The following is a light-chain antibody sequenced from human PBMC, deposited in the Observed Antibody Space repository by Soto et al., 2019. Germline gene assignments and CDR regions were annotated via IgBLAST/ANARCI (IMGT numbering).Light chain of an antibody. CDR3: SSYTSSSTLA. CDR2: DVS. Sequence: QSVLTQPASVSGSPGQSITISCTGTSSDVRSYSYVSWYQQHPGKAPKLLIYDVSNRPSGVSNRFSGSKSGNTASLTISGLQAEDEADYYCSSYTSSSTLAFGTGTKVTVL. CDR1: SSDVRSYSY. J-gene: IGLJ1*01. V-gene: IGLV2-14*01.